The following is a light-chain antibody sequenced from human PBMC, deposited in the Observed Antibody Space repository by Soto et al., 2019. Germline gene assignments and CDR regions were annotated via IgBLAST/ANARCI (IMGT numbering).Light chain of an antibody. CDR1: QSVSIW. V-gene: IGKV1-5*03. J-gene: IGKJ1*01. CDR2: KSS. CDR3: QQYNTSPWT. Sequence: EIEMTQSPSTLSASEGDRVTISCRASQSVSIWLAWYQQKPGRAPKLLIYKSSILASGIPSRFSGSGSGTEFTLTISSLQPDDFATYYCQQYNTSPWTFGQGTKVDIK.